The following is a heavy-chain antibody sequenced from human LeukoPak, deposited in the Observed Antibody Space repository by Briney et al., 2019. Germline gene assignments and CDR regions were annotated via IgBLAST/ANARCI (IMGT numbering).Heavy chain of an antibody. CDR3: ARDQYCSSTSCYDRAFDI. CDR1: GFTFSSYG. CDR2: IWYDGSNK. Sequence: GGSLRLSCAASGFTFSSYGMHRVRQAPGKGLEWVAVIWYDGSNKYYADSVKGRFTISRDNSKNTRYLQMNSLRAEDTAVYYCARDQYCSSTSCYDRAFDIWGQGTMVTVSS. V-gene: IGHV3-33*01. D-gene: IGHD2-2*01. J-gene: IGHJ3*02.